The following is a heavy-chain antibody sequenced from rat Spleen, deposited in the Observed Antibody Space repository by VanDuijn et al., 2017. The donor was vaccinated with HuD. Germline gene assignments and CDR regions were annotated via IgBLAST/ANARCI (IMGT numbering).Heavy chain of an antibody. CDR1: GFTFSNYY. CDR2: ITTGGGNT. D-gene: IGHD1-11*01. J-gene: IGHJ2*01. CDR3: TTLTTGIPYYFDY. V-gene: IGHV5-25*01. Sequence: EVQLVESGGGLVQPGRSMKLSCVVSGFTFSNYYMAWVRQAPTKGLEWVASITTGGGNTYYRDSVKGRFTISRDNAKSTLYLQMDSLRSEDTATYYCTTLTTGIPYYFDYWGQGVMVTVSS.